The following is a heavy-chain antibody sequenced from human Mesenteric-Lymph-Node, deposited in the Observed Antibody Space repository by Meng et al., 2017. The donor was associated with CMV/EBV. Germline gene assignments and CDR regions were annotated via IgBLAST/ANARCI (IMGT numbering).Heavy chain of an antibody. D-gene: IGHD3-3*01. V-gene: IGHV1-69*10. CDR2: IIPILGIA. CDR3: ARGVRRYYDFWSGYLRVYYYYGMDV. J-gene: IGHJ6*02. CDR1: GGTFSNSA. Sequence: SVKVSCKASGGTFSNSAISWVRQAPGQGLEWMGGIIPILGIANYAQKFQGRVTITADKSTSTAYMELSSLRSEDTAVYYCARGVRRYYDFWSGYLRVYYYYGMDVWGQGTTVTVSS.